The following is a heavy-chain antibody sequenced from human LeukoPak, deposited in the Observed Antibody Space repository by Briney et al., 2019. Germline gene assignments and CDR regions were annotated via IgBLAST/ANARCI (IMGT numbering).Heavy chain of an antibody. J-gene: IGHJ3*02. D-gene: IGHD5-18*01. CDR3: ARGGRDTAMVTEDPYAFDI. V-gene: IGHV3-13*01. CDR1: GFTFSSYD. Sequence: GGSLRLSCAASGFTFSSYDMYWVRQATGKGLEWVSAIGTAGDTYYPGSVKGRFTISRENAKNSLYLQMNSLRAGDTAVYYCARGGRDTAMVTEDPYAFDIWGQGTMVTVSS. CDR2: IGTAGDT.